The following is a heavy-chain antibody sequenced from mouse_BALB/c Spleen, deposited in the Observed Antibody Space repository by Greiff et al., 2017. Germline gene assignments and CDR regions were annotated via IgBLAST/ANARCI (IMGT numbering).Heavy chain of an antibody. V-gene: IGHV2-9-2*01. CDR2: IWTGGGT. CDR3: VRDRDYPDY. J-gene: IGHJ2*01. D-gene: IGHD2-4*01. Sequence: QVQLKQSGPGLVAPSQSLSITCTVSGFSLTSYDINWIRQPPGKGLEWLGVIWTGGGTNYNSAFMSRLSISKDNSKSQVFLKMNSLQTDDTAIYYCVRDRDYPDYWGQGTTLTVSS. CDR1: GFSLTSYD.